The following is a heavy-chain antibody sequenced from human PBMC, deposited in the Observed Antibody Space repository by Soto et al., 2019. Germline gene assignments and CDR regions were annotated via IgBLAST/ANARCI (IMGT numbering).Heavy chain of an antibody. J-gene: IGHJ4*02. V-gene: IGHV3-30*18. CDR2: ISCDGSNI. CDR3: AKVGENSTADY. CDR1: GFTFDDYA. Sequence: GGSLRVSCAASGFTFDDYAMHWVRQAPGKGLEWVSGISCDGSNICYADSVKGRFTISRDNSKNTLYLQMNSLRAEDTAVYYCAKVGENSTADYWGQGTLVTVSS. D-gene: IGHD3-16*01.